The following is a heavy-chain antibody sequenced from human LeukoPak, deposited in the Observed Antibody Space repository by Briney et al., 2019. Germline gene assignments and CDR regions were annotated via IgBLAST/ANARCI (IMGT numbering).Heavy chain of an antibody. V-gene: IGHV4-59*01. CDR3: ARHRGGLDL. J-gene: IGHJ3*01. CDR2: IYYSGGT. Sequence: SETLSLTCTVSGGSISSYYWSWLRQPPGKGLEWLGYIYYSGGTNYNPSLKSRVTILVDTSKIHFSLKLSSVTAADTAAYYCARHRGGLDLWGQGTMVTVSS. D-gene: IGHD2-15*01. CDR1: GGSISSYY.